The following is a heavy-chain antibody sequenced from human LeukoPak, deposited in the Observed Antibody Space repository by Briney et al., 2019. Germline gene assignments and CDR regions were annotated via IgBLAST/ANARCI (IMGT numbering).Heavy chain of an antibody. D-gene: IGHD3-10*01. V-gene: IGHV3-43*02. J-gene: IGHJ5*02. CDR2: ISGDGGTT. Sequence: EGSLTLSCAASGFNFDDYAMHWVRQPPGEGLEWVSLISGDGGTTYYADSVKGRFTISRDNSKTSLYLQMNSLRTEDTGLYYCAKDVGGSGRNWFDPWGQGTLVTVSS. CDR3: AKDVGGSGRNWFDP. CDR1: GFNFDDYA.